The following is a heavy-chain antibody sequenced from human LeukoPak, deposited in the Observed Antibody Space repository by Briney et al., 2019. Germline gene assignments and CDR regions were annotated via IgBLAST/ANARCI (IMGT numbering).Heavy chain of an antibody. J-gene: IGHJ6*02. Sequence: GGSLRLSCAASGFTFSSYSMNWVRQAPGKGLEWVSSISSSSSYIYYADSVKGRFTISRDNAKNSLYLQMNSLRAEDTAVYYCARGWGGHGMDVWGQGTTVTVSS. CDR3: ARGWGGHGMDV. CDR2: ISSSSSYI. V-gene: IGHV3-21*01. CDR1: GFTFSSYS. D-gene: IGHD3-16*01.